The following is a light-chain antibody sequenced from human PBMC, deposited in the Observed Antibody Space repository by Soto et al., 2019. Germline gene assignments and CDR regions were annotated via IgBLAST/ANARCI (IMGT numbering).Light chain of an antibody. CDR2: WAS. Sequence: DIVMTQSPDSLAVSLGERATINCKSSQSVLYSSNNKNYLAWYQQKPRQPPKQLIYWASTRESGVPDRFSGSGSGTDFTLTISSLQAEDVAVYCCQQYYSTPLAFGQGTKVEIK. J-gene: IGKJ1*01. CDR1: QSVLYSSNNKNY. CDR3: QQYYSTPLA. V-gene: IGKV4-1*01.